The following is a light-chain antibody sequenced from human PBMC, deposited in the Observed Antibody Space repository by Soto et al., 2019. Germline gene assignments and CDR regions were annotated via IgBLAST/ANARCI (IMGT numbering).Light chain of an antibody. V-gene: IGKV4-1*01. J-gene: IGKJ3*01. Sequence: DIVMTQSPDSLAVSLGERATINCKSSQSVLYTSNNKNYLAWYQQKPGQPPKLLIYWASTRESGVPDRFSGSGSGTDFTLTINSLQAEDVAIYYCQQYYDTVFTFGPGTKVDIK. CDR3: QQYYDTVFT. CDR2: WAS. CDR1: QSVLYTSNNKNY.